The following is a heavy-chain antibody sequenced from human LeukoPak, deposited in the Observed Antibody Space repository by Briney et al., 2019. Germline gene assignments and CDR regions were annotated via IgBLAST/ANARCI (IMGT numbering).Heavy chain of an antibody. D-gene: IGHD3-10*01. CDR2: IYYSGTT. Sequence: PSETLSLTCTVSGGSISSGGYYWSWIRQHPGKGPEWIGYIYYSGTTFYNPSLKSRLTMSVDTSKNQFSLRLTSVTAADTAVYYCARYRSSGDLFDYWGQGTLVTVSS. CDR3: ARYRSSGDLFDY. V-gene: IGHV4-31*03. CDR1: GGSISSGGYY. J-gene: IGHJ4*02.